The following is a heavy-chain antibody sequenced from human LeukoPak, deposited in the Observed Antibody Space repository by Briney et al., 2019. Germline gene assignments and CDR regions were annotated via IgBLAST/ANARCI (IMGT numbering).Heavy chain of an antibody. D-gene: IGHD5-18*01. CDR1: GYTFSSYW. CDR3: ARDRDSYGPDDYYFDY. J-gene: IGHJ4*02. CDR2: IKQDGNEK. V-gene: IGHV3-7*01. Sequence: GGSLRLSCAASGYTFSSYWMSWVRQAPGKGLEWVANIKQDGNEKYYVDSVKGRFTISRDNAKNSLYLQMNSLRAEDTAVYYCARDRDSYGPDDYYFDYWGQGTLVTVSS.